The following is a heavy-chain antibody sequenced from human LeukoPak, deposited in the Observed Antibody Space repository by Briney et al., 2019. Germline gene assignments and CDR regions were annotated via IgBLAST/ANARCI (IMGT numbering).Heavy chain of an antibody. CDR2: ISDSGGST. D-gene: IGHD5-18*01. CDR3: ARDRGYSYANRYWYFDL. J-gene: IGHJ2*01. CDR1: GFTFSTYA. Sequence: PGGSLRLSCAASGFTFSTYAMSWVRQAPGRGLEWVSSISDSGGSTYHADSVKGRFTISRDNSKNTLYLQMNSLSAEDTAVYYCARDRGYSYANRYWYFDLWGRGTLVTVSS. V-gene: IGHV3-23*01.